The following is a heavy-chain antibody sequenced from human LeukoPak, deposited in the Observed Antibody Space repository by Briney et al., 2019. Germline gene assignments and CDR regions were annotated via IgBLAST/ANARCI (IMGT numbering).Heavy chain of an antibody. CDR1: GFTFSSYS. V-gene: IGHV3-21*01. Sequence: GGPLRLSCAASGFTFSSYSMNWVRQAPGKGLEWVSSISSSSSYIYYADSVKGRFTISRDNAKNSLYLQMNSLRAEDTAVYYCARQWFSTIFGVVTTHDAFDMWGQGTMVTVSP. CDR2: ISSSSSYI. J-gene: IGHJ3*02. D-gene: IGHD3-3*01. CDR3: ARQWFSTIFGVVTTHDAFDM.